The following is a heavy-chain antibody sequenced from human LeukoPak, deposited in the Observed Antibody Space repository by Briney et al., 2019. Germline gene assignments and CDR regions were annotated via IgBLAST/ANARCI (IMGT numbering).Heavy chain of an antibody. CDR1: GDSVSSYSAA. CDR2: TYYRSKWYN. J-gene: IGHJ6*02. V-gene: IGHV6-1*01. D-gene: IGHD2-2*01. Sequence: SQTLSLTCAISGDSVSSYSAAWNWIRQSPSGGLEWLGRTYYRSKWYNDYAVSLKSRITINPGTSKNQFSLQLNSLTPEDADVYYCARTSCSTGCDYGLDVWGQGTTVTVSS. CDR3: ARTSCSTGCDYGLDV.